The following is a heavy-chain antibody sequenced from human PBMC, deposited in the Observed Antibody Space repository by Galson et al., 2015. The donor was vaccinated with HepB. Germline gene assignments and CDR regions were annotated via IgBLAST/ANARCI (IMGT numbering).Heavy chain of an antibody. D-gene: IGHD1-14*01. CDR3: ATSENHYYYYMDV. J-gene: IGHJ6*03. V-gene: IGHV3-30*03. CDR1: GFTFSSYG. Sequence: SLRLSCAASGFTFSSYGMHWVRQAPGKGLEWVAVISYDGSNKYHADSVKGRFTISRDNSKNTLYLQMNSLRAEDTAVYYCATSENHYYYYMDVWGKGTTVTVSS. CDR2: ISYDGSNK.